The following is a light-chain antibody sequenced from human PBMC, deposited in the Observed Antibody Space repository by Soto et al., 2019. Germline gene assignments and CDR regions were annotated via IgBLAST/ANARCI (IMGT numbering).Light chain of an antibody. V-gene: IGKV3-20*01. CDR3: QQYTGPPTT. CDR1: ESIGSN. CDR2: GAS. Sequence: TQTPRTLSVTPREVAALSCRASESIGSNLAWYQQKRGQAPRLLIYGASSRATGIPDRFSGSGSGTDFTLTITSLEPEDSAVYICQQYTGPPTTFGQGTRLEIK. J-gene: IGKJ5*01.